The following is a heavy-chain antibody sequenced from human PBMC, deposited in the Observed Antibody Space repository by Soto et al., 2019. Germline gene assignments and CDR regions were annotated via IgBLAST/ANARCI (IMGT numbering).Heavy chain of an antibody. CDR1: GVTFISYA. D-gene: IGHD6-13*01. J-gene: IGHJ4*02. CDR3: ATSFPPGAAAGSFDY. CDR2: ISGSGGST. V-gene: IGHV3-23*01. Sequence: PGGSLRLSCAASGVTFISYAMSWVRQDPGKGLEWVSAISGSGGSTYYADSVKGRFTISRDNSKNTLYLQMNSLRAEDTAVYYCATSFPPGAAAGSFDYWGQGTLVTVSS.